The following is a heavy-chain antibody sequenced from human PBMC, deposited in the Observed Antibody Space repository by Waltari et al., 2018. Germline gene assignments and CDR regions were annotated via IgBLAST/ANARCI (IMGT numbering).Heavy chain of an antibody. Sequence: QVQLVQSGAEVKKPGASVKVSCKVSGYTLTELSMHWVRQAPGKGLEWMGGVGPEDGETIYAQKFQGRVTMTEDTSTDTAYMELSSLRSEDTAVYYCATIYCSGGSCYQYYFDYWGQGTLVTVSS. V-gene: IGHV1-24*01. D-gene: IGHD2-15*01. J-gene: IGHJ4*02. CDR1: GYTLTELS. CDR2: VGPEDGET. CDR3: ATIYCSGGSCYQYYFDY.